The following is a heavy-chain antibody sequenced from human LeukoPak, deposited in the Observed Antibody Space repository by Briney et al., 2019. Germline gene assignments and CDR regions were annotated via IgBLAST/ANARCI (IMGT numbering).Heavy chain of an antibody. V-gene: IGHV3-20*04. D-gene: IGHD3-3*01. CDR2: INWNGGST. J-gene: IGHJ4*02. Sequence: GGSLRLSCAASGFTFDDYGMSWVRQAPGKGLEWVTGINWNGGSTGYADSVKGRFTISRDNAKNSLYLQMNSLRAEDTALYYCARDLAHYDFWSGRILSPLDYWGQGTLVTVSS. CDR3: ARDLAHYDFWSGRILSPLDY. CDR1: GFTFDDYG.